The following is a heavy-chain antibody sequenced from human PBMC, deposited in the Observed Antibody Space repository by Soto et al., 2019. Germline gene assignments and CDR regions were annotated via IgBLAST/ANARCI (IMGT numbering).Heavy chain of an antibody. CDR1: GGFIHSSSYY. CDR3: AADFWNGYHVTAD. CDR2: IYFSDSA. V-gene: IGHV4-39*01. D-gene: IGHD3-3*01. Sequence: PSETLSLTCTVSGGFIHSSSYYWGWVRHSPGKGLEWIGSIYFSDSAKYNPSLESRFTISVDTSNNQFSLTVRSVTAADTAIYYCAADFWNGYHVTADWGQGTLVTVSS. J-gene: IGHJ4*02.